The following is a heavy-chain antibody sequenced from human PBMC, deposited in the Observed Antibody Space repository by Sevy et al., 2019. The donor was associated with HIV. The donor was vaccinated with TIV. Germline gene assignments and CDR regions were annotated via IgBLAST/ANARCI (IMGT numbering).Heavy chain of an antibody. D-gene: IGHD3-22*01. V-gene: IGHV3-7*01. Sequence: GGSLRLSCAASGFTFSSYWMTWVRQAPGKGLEWVANIKQDGSEKYYVYSVKGRFTISRDNAKNSLYLQMNSLRAEDTAVYYCAREGSGSLWYYFDYWGQGTLVTVSS. CDR1: GFTFSSYW. CDR2: IKQDGSEK. J-gene: IGHJ4*02. CDR3: AREGSGSLWYYFDY.